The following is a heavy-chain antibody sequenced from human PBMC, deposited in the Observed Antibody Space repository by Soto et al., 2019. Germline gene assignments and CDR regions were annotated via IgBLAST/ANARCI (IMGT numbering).Heavy chain of an antibody. CDR3: ARVVMTTVTASYYYGMDV. J-gene: IGHJ6*02. D-gene: IGHD4-4*01. Sequence: SVKVSCKASGGTFSSYAISWVRQAPGQGLEWMGRIIPFIGTANYAQKFQGRVTITADESTSTAYMELTSLRSEDTAVYYCARVVMTTVTASYYYGMDVWGQGTTVTASS. CDR2: IIPFIGTA. CDR1: GGTFSSYA. V-gene: IGHV1-69*11.